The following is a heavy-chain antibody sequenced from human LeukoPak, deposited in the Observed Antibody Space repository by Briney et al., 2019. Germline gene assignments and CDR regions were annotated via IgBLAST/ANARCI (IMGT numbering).Heavy chain of an antibody. D-gene: IGHD2-2*01. V-gene: IGHV3-21*01. Sequence: GGSLRLSCAASGFTFSIYSMNWVRQAPGKGLEWISSFSSSSSSIYYADSVKGRFTISRDNANNSMYLQMNSLRAEDTAVYYCARGYCSSTSCPSDYWGQGTLVTVSS. CDR2: FSSSSSSI. J-gene: IGHJ4*02. CDR3: ARGYCSSTSCPSDY. CDR1: GFTFSIYS.